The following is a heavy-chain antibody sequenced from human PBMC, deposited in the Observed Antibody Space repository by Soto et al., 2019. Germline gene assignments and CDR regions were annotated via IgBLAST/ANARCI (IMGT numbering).Heavy chain of an antibody. CDR3: ARARAYDYVWGSYRNVEPYYYGMDV. J-gene: IGHJ6*02. CDR1: GGSISSGGYY. Sequence: SETLSLTCTVSGGSISSGGYYWGWIRQHPGKGLEWIGYIYYSGSTYYNPSLKSRVTISVDTSKNQFSLKLSSVTAADTAVYYCARARAYDYVWGSYRNVEPYYYGMDVWGQGTTVTVSS. CDR2: IYYSGST. V-gene: IGHV4-31*03. D-gene: IGHD3-16*02.